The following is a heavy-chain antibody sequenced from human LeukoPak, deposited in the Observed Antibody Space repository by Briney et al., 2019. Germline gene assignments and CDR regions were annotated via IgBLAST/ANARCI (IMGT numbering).Heavy chain of an antibody. CDR1: GGSIRSDYW. CDR3: VRGGNWRFDY. J-gene: IGHJ4*02. D-gene: IGHD3-3*01. Sequence: PSETLSLTCAVSGGSIRSDYWWTWVRPPPGKGLEWIGEIHPSGNTNYNPSLKRRVTMSGEKYENQFSLNLNSVTAADTAVYYCVRGGNWRFDYWGQGTLVTVSS. V-gene: IGHV4-4*02. CDR2: IHPSGNT.